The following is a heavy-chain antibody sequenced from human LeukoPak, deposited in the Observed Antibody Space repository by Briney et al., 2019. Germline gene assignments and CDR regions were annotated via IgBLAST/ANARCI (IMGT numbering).Heavy chain of an antibody. CDR2: IIPIFGTA. Sequence: SVKVSCKASGGTFSSYAISWVRQAPGQGLEWMGGIIPIFGTANYAQKFQGRVTITADESTSTAYMGLSSLRSEDTAVYYCARHCGGDCYRKNDAFDIWGQGTMVAVSS. CDR1: GGTFSSYA. CDR3: ARHCGGDCYRKNDAFDI. V-gene: IGHV1-69*01. J-gene: IGHJ3*02. D-gene: IGHD2-21*02.